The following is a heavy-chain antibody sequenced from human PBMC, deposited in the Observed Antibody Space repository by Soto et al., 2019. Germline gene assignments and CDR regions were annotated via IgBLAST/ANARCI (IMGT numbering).Heavy chain of an antibody. Sequence: EVQLLESGGGLVQPGGSLRLSCAASGFTFSSYAMSWVRQAPGKGLEWVSAISGSGGSTYYADSVKGRFTISRDNCKNTLYLQMNSRRAEDTAGYYCAKSGVGVDIVATNAMNWFDPWGQGTLVTVSS. CDR2: ISGSGGST. CDR1: GFTFSSYA. V-gene: IGHV3-23*01. D-gene: IGHD5-12*01. J-gene: IGHJ5*02. CDR3: AKSGVGVDIVATNAMNWFDP.